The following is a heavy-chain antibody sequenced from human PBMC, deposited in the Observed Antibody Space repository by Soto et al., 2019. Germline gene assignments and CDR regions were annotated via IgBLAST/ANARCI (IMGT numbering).Heavy chain of an antibody. D-gene: IGHD4-17*01. CDR3: ARGVTTVTSVDFDY. Sequence: SETLSLTCTVSGGSISSSSYYWGWIRQPPGKGLEWIGSIYYSGSTYYNPSLKSRVTISVDTSKNQFSLKLSSVTAADTAVYYCARGVTTVTSVDFDYWGKGTLVPVSS. CDR2: IYYSGST. V-gene: IGHV4-39*01. CDR1: GGSISSSSYY. J-gene: IGHJ4*02.